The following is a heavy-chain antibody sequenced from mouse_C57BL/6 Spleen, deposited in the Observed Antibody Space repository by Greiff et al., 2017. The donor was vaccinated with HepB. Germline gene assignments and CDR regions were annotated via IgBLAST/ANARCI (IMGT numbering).Heavy chain of an antibody. CDR1: GHTFTSYW. Sequence: QVQLQQPGAELVKPGASVKLSCKASGHTFTSYWMHWVKQRPGQGLEWIGMIHPNSGSTNYNEKFKSKATLTVDKSSSTAYMQLSSLTSEDSAVYYCARSTVGYSWFAYWGQGTLVTVSA. D-gene: IGHD1-1*01. CDR3: ARSTVGYSWFAY. V-gene: IGHV1-64*01. J-gene: IGHJ3*01. CDR2: IHPNSGST.